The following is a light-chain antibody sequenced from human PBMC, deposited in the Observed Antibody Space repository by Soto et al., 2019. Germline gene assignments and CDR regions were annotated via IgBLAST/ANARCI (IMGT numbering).Light chain of an antibody. J-gene: IGKJ5*01. Sequence: ENVLTHSPGTLSLSPGERATLSCRASQTVSSNFLAWYQQRPGQAPRLLIYDASSRATGIPDRFSGSGSGTDFTLTISRLEPKDFAVYHCQQYGSSTPITFGQGTRLEI. CDR2: DAS. CDR3: QQYGSSTPIT. V-gene: IGKV3-20*01. CDR1: QTVSSNF.